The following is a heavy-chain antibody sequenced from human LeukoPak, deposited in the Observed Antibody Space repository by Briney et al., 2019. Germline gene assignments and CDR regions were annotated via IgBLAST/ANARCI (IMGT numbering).Heavy chain of an antibody. J-gene: IGHJ4*02. D-gene: IGHD2-2*01. CDR2: IRYEGSKK. CDR1: GFIFSSYG. V-gene: IGHV3-30*02. Sequence: PGGSLRLSCAASGFIFSSYGMHWVRQAPGKGLEWVAFIRYEGSKKYYADSVKGRFTISRDNSKSALYLQMNSLRAEDTAVYYCAREGGGLPAAANDHYYFDYWGQGTLVTVSS. CDR3: AREGGGLPAAANDHYYFDY.